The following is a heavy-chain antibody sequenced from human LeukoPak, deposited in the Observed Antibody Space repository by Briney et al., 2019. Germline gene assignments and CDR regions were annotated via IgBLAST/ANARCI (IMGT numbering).Heavy chain of an antibody. Sequence: PGGSLRLSCAASGFTVSSNYMSWVRQAPGKGLEWVSVIYSGGSTYYANSVKGRFTNSRDNSKNTLYLQMNSLRAEDTAVYYCAKDWRCGTSDPDWYFDLWGRGTLVTVSS. CDR1: GFTVSSNY. V-gene: IGHV3-53*01. CDR3: AKDWRCGTSDPDWYFDL. J-gene: IGHJ2*01. CDR2: IYSGGST. D-gene: IGHD2-8*02.